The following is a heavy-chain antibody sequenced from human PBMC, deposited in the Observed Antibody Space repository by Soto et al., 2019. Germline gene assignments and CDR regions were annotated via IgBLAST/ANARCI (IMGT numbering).Heavy chain of an antibody. CDR1: GGSFSGYY. CDR2: INHSGST. V-gene: IGHV4-34*01. J-gene: IGHJ6*03. Sequence: PSETLSLTCAVYGGSFSGYYWSWIRQPPGKGLEWIGKINHSGSTNYNPSLKSRVTISVDTSKNQFSLKLSSVTAADTAVYYCARGPSPRMGLYYYYYYYMDVWGKGTTVTVSS. CDR3: ARGPSPRMGLYYYYYYYMDV. D-gene: IGHD3-16*01.